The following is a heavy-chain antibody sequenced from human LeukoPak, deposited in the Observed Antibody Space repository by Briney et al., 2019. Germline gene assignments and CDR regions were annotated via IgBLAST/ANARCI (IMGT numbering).Heavy chain of an antibody. CDR1: GYSISTGYY. Sequence: SETLSLTCTVSGYSISTGYYWDWIRQPPGKGLEWIGTFYHGGSTYYNPSLKSRVTISVDTSKNQFSLNLTSVTAADTAVYYCARGSNDYGDYVLQGWFDPWGQGTLVPVSS. CDR2: FYHGGST. J-gene: IGHJ5*02. V-gene: IGHV4-38-2*02. D-gene: IGHD4-17*01. CDR3: ARGSNDYGDYVLQGWFDP.